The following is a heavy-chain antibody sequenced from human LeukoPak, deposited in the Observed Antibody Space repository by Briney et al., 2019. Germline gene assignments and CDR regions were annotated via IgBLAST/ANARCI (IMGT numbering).Heavy chain of an antibody. J-gene: IGHJ4*02. Sequence: GGSLRLSCGASGCTFSRYAMNWVRQAPGQGLEWVAIISYGGNNQYYAESVKGRFTISRDNTKNTVYLQMNSLRPEDTAVYYCARAPDSSGYYYYFDYWGQGALVTVSS. CDR3: ARAPDSSGYYYYFDY. CDR1: GCTFSRYA. D-gene: IGHD3-22*01. CDR2: ISYGGNNQ. V-gene: IGHV3-30-3*01.